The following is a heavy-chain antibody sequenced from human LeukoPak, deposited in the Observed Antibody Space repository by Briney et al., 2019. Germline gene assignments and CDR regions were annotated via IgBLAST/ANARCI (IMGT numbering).Heavy chain of an antibody. CDR2: IFPADSDT. J-gene: IGHJ4*02. CDR1: GYSFTSYW. CDR3: ARTYYYDSNPFDY. Sequence: GESLKISCKGSGYSFTSYWIAWVRQMPGKGLERMGIIFPADSDTRYSPSFQGQVTISADKSISTAYLQWSSLKASDTAIYYCARTYYYDSNPFDYWGQGTLVTVSS. V-gene: IGHV5-51*01. D-gene: IGHD3-22*01.